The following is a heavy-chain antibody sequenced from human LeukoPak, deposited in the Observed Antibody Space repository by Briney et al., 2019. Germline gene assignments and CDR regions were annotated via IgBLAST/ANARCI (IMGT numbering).Heavy chain of an antibody. V-gene: IGHV3-7*01. J-gene: IGHJ4*02. CDR1: GFTFSAYW. CDR2: IKEDGSEK. D-gene: IGHD5-12*01. Sequence: PGGSPRLSCAASGFTFSAYWMRWVRQAPGKGLEWVASIKEDGSEKYYVDSVKGRFTISRDNAKNSLYLQMNSLRAEDTAVYYCARLTLSANDWCYDYWGQGTLVTVSS. CDR3: ARLTLSANDWCYDY.